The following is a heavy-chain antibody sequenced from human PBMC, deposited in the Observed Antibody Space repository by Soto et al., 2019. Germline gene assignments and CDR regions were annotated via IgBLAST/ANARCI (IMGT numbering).Heavy chain of an antibody. D-gene: IGHD3-10*01. Sequence: EVRLVESGGGSVKPEGSLRLSCAASGLRFSDGWMNWVRQTPGQGLEWVGRIKSKADGGTVDYAAPVNGRFTISRADSVSMLYLQMNTLKADDTGIYYCTRRPKAGDAGVEPLAYWGQGALVTVSS. CDR2: IKSKADGGTV. CDR1: GLRFSDGW. CDR3: TRRPKAGDAGVEPLAY. V-gene: IGHV3-15*07. J-gene: IGHJ4*02.